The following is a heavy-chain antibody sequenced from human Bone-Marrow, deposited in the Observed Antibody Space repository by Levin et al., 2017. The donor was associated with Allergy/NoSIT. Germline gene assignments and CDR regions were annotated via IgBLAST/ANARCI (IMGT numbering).Heavy chain of an antibody. CDR1: GFTFSSYA. CDR3: AKDISSSWSTGDLDY. V-gene: IGHV3-23*01. J-gene: IGHJ4*02. D-gene: IGHD6-6*01. CDR2: IRGSGVGT. Sequence: GGSLRLSCAASGFTFSSYAMSWVRQAPGKGLEWVSGIRGSGVGTYYADFVKGRFTISRDNSKNTLYLQMKSLRAEDTAVYYCAKDISSSWSTGDLDYWGQGTQVTVSS.